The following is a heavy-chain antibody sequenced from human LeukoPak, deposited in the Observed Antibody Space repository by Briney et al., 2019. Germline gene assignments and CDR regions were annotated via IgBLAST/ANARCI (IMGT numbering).Heavy chain of an antibody. D-gene: IGHD3-16*02. Sequence: SETLSLTCAVYGGSFSGYYWSWIRQPPGKGLEWIGEINHSGSTNYNPSLKSRVTISVDTSKNQFSLKLSSVTAADTAVYYCARGLVTYDYAWGSYRYTFDYWGQGTLVTVSS. V-gene: IGHV4-34*01. CDR1: GGSFSGYY. CDR2: INHSGST. CDR3: ARGLVTYDYAWGSYRYTFDY. J-gene: IGHJ4*02.